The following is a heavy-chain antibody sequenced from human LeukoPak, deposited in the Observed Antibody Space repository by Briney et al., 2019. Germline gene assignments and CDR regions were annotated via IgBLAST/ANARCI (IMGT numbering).Heavy chain of an antibody. CDR2: IYPGDSDT. Sequence: GESLKISCKGSGYSFTSYWIGWVRQMPGKGLEWMGIIYPGDSDTRYSPSFQGQVIISVDKSISTAYLQWSSLKASDTAMYYCARQDSSIWYYSFQHWGQGTLVTVSS. J-gene: IGHJ1*01. CDR3: ARQDSSIWYYSFQH. D-gene: IGHD6-13*01. V-gene: IGHV5-51*01. CDR1: GYSFTSYW.